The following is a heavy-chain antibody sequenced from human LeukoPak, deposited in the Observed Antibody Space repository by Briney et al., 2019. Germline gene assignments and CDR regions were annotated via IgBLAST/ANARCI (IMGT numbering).Heavy chain of an antibody. Sequence: PGGSLRLSCAASGFTFGNFAMSWVRQAPGKGLEWVSVISAGGGTTFYADSVKGRFTVSRDNFRNTLYVQMNSLRAEDTAVYYCARDVFSGSFRSEYWGHGTLVTVSS. D-gene: IGHD3-16*02. CDR2: ISAGGGTT. V-gene: IGHV3-23*01. CDR1: GFTFGNFA. CDR3: ARDVFSGSFRSEY. J-gene: IGHJ4*01.